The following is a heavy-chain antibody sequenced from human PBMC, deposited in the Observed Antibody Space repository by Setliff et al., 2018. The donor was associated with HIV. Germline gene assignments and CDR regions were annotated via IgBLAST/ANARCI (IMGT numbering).Heavy chain of an antibody. CDR1: GFTFNKAW. CDR2: VKSDRDGGTV. D-gene: IGHD6-6*01. CDR3: AKDSSSGYYYYYLDV. Sequence: PGGSLRLSCAASGFTFNKAWMNWVRQAPGKALEWVGRVKSDRDGGTVDYAAPVKGRFTISIDDSRQTLYLQMDSLRAEDTAAYYCAKDSSSGYYYYYLDVWGKGTTVTVSS. V-gene: IGHV3-15*07. J-gene: IGHJ6*03.